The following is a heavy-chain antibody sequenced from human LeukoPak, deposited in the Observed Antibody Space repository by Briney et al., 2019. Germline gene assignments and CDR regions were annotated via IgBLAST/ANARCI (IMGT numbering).Heavy chain of an antibody. CDR1: GFTFSTYA. V-gene: IGHV3-23*01. CDR3: AKGKSVTFSNWFDP. Sequence: GSLRLSCAASGFTFSTYAMTWVRQAPGKGLEWVSAISGSGGTTYYADSVKGRFTISRDNSKNTLYLQMNSLRAEDTALYYCAKGKSVTFSNWFDPWGQGTLVTVSS. J-gene: IGHJ5*02. D-gene: IGHD4-17*01. CDR2: ISGSGGTT.